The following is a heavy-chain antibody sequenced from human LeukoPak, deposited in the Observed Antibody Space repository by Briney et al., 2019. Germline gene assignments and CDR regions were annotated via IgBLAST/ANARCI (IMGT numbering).Heavy chain of an antibody. CDR1: GFTFSSYG. J-gene: IGHJ4*02. V-gene: IGHV1-2*04. Sequence: GGSLRLSCAASGFTFSSYGMHWVRQAPGQGLEWMGWINPNSGGTNYAQKFQGWVTMTRDTSISTAYMELSSLRSEDTAVYYCARRGRFGEPLDYWGQGTLVTVSS. CDR2: INPNSGGT. D-gene: IGHD3-10*01. CDR3: ARRGRFGEPLDY.